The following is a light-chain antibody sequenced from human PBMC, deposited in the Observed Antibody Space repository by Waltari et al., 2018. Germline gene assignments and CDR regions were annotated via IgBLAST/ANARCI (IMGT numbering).Light chain of an antibody. J-gene: IGKJ2*01. CDR2: GAS. CDR1: QNIRSN. Sequence: EIVMTHSPATLSVSPGERATLSCRASQNIRSNLAWYRQKPGQAPRLLIYGASFRATGIPARISGSGSGTAFTLTISSLQSEDFAVYYCQQYDNWPPITFGQGTKLEIK. V-gene: IGKV3-15*01. CDR3: QQYDNWPPIT.